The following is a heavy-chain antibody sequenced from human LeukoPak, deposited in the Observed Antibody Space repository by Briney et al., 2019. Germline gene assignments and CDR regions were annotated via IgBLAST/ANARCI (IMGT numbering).Heavy chain of an antibody. CDR2: INPNSGGT. CDR1: GYTFTGYY. Sequence: ASVKVSCKASGYTFTGYYMHWVRQAPGQGLEGMGWINPNSGGTNYAQKFQGRVTMTRDTSISTAYMELSRLRSDDTAVYYCARDVTMVRGVIGAYFDYWGQGTLVTVSS. D-gene: IGHD3-10*01. V-gene: IGHV1-2*02. CDR3: ARDVTMVRGVIGAYFDY. J-gene: IGHJ4*02.